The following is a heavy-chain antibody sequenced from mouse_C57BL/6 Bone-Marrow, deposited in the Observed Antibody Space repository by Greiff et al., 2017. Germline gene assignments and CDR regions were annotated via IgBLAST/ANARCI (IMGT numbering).Heavy chain of an antibody. V-gene: IGHV6-3*01. CDR2: IRLKSDNYAT. CDR3: TALYYYGSSPWYFDV. CDR1: GFTFSNYW. Sequence: EVKLVESGGGLVQPGGSMKLSCVASGFTFSNYWMNWVRQSPEKGLEWVAQIRLKSDNYATHYAESVKGRFTISRDDSKSSVYLQMNNLRAEDTGIYYCTALYYYGSSPWYFDVWGTGTTVTVSS. D-gene: IGHD1-1*01. J-gene: IGHJ1*03.